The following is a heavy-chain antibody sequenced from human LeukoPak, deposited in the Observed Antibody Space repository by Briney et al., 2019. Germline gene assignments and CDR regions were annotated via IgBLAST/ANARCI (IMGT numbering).Heavy chain of an antibody. V-gene: IGHV3-74*01. Sequence: GGSLRLSCAASGFIFNDFWMHWLRQVPGKGPVWVSRISSDGSTTYYADSVKGRFTISRDNAKNTLYLQMSSLRPDDTAVYFCVRGTGYWGQGTLVTVSS. CDR2: ISSDGSTT. CDR1: GFIFNDFW. CDR3: VRGTGY. J-gene: IGHJ4*02.